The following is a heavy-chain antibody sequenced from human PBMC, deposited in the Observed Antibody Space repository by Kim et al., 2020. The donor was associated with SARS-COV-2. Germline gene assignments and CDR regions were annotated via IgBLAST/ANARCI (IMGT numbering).Heavy chain of an antibody. D-gene: IGHD1-1*01. CDR2: T. Sequence: TKYGHKFQGRVTLTRDTSISTAYMELGGLRSDDTAMYYCARAGTSTATFDYWGQGTLVTVSS. CDR3: ARAGTSTATFDY. V-gene: IGHV1-2*02. J-gene: IGHJ4*02.